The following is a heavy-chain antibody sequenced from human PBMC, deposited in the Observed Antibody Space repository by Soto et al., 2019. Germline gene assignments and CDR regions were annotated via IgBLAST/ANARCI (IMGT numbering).Heavy chain of an antibody. J-gene: IGHJ4*02. D-gene: IGHD4-4*01. CDR2: ISSSGGTT. CDR3: ARAPTITTNFDC. V-gene: IGHV3-48*03. CDR1: GITFSNYE. Sequence: GGSLRLSCAASGITFSNYEMNWVRQAPGKGLEWVSYISSSGGTTYYAGSVKGRFTISRDHFKNTLYLQMDGLSADDTAVYFCARAPTITTNFDCWGQGTLVTVSS.